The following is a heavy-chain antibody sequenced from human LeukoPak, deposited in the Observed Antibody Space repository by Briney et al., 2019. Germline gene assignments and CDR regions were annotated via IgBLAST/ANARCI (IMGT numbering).Heavy chain of an antibody. Sequence: PSETLSLTCTVSGGSISTGSFFWSWFRQPARKGLEWIGRVSTTGATNYNPSLKSRVTVSLDTSSNQFSLNLRSVTATDTAMYYCARESALGEDIIVALPAIWGQGTLVTVSS. V-gene: IGHV4-61*02. D-gene: IGHD2-15*01. CDR2: VSTTGAT. CDR3: ARESALGEDIIVALPAI. J-gene: IGHJ4*02. CDR1: GGSISTGSFF.